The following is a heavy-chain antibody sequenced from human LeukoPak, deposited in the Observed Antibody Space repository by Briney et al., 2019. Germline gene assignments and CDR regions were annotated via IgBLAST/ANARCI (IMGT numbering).Heavy chain of an antibody. Sequence: PGGSLRLSCAASGFTFSSYEMNWVRQAPGKGLEWVSYISSSGSTIYYADSVKGRFTISRDDAKNSLYLQMNSLRAEDTAVYYCAELGITMIGGVWGKGSTVTISS. V-gene: IGHV3-48*03. J-gene: IGHJ6*04. CDR1: GFTFSSYE. CDR3: AELGITMIGGV. CDR2: ISSSGSTI. D-gene: IGHD3-10*02.